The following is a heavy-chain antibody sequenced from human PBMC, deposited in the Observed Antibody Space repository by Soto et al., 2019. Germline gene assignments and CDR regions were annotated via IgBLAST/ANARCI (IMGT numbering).Heavy chain of an antibody. V-gene: IGHV4-31*03. J-gene: IGHJ3*02. Sequence: SETLSLTCTVSGCSISSGGYYWSWIRQHPGKGLEWIGYIYYSGSTYYNPSLKSRVTISVDTSKNQFSLKLSSVTAADTAVYYCARGGKLQYCSGGSCHPGAYDIWGQGTMVTVSS. CDR2: IYYSGST. CDR3: ARGGKLQYCSGGSCHPGAYDI. CDR1: GCSISSGGYY. D-gene: IGHD2-15*01.